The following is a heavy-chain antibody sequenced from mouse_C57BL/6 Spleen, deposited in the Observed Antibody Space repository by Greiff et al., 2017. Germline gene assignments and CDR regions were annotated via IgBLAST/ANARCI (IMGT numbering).Heavy chain of an antibody. CDR3: VRHGGDYTFAY. V-gene: IGHV10-1*01. CDR1: GFSFNTYA. Sequence: EVQGVESGGGLVQPKGSLKLSCAASGFSFNTYAMNWVRQAPGKGLEWVARIRSKSNNYATYYADSVKDRFTISRDDSESMLYLQMNNLKTEDTAMYYCVRHGGDYTFAYWGQGTLVTVSA. D-gene: IGHD2-12*01. J-gene: IGHJ3*01. CDR2: IRSKSNNYAT.